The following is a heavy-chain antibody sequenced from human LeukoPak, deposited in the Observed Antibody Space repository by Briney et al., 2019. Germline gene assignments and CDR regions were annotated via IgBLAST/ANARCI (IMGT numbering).Heavy chain of an antibody. CDR3: ARTLVVVAAPLDY. J-gene: IGHJ4*02. D-gene: IGHD2-15*01. CDR1: GGTFSSYA. V-gene: IGHV1-69*04. Sequence: SVKVSCKASGGTFSSYAISWVRQAPGQGLEWMGRIIPILGIANYAQKFQGRVTITAGKSTSTAYMELSSLRSEDTAVYYCARTLVVVAAPLDYWGQGTLVTVSS. CDR2: IIPILGIA.